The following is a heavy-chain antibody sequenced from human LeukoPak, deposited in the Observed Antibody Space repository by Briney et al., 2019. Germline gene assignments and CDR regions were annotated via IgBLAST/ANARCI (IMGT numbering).Heavy chain of an antibody. Sequence: ASVKVSCKASGYMFTSHGISWVRQAPGQGLEWMGWISTYNGNTNYAQKLQGRVTMTTDTSTSTAYMELRSLTSDDTAVYYCARDREIVVVPAAMSGNSAFDIWGQGTMVTVSS. D-gene: IGHD2-2*01. CDR3: ARDREIVVVPAAMSGNSAFDI. CDR1: GYMFTSHG. J-gene: IGHJ3*02. V-gene: IGHV1-18*01. CDR2: ISTYNGNT.